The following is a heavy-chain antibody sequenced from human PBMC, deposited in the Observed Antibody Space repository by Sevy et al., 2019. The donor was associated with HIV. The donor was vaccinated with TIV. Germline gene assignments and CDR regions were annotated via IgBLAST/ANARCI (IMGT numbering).Heavy chain of an antibody. J-gene: IGHJ3*01. CDR2: IIPLIGRG. CDR1: GGSVSRDS. V-gene: IGHV1-69*10. Sequence: ASVKVSCKTSGGSVSRDSISWVRQAPGQGLEWMGGIIPLIGRGKYAQKFQGRVTITADKSTTTTYMELRSLSSEDTAIYYCAKEGGRGDNGFDIWGRSDYGSDAFDVWGQGTMVTVSS. CDR3: AKEGGRGDNGFDIWGRSDYGSDAFDV. D-gene: IGHD7-27*01.